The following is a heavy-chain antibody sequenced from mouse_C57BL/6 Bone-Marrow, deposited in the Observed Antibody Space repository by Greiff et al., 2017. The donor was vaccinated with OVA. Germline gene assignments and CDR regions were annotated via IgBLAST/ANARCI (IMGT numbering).Heavy chain of an antibody. CDR2: IYPRSGNT. CDR1: GYTFTSYG. V-gene: IGHV1-81*01. CDR3: AREAITTVDY. Sequence: QVQLQQSGAELARPGASVKLSCKASGYTFTSYGISWVKQRTGQGLEWIGEIYPRSGNTYYNEKFKGKATLTADKSSSPAYMELRSVTPEDSAVYFCAREAITTVDYWGQGTTLTVSS. J-gene: IGHJ2*01. D-gene: IGHD1-1*01.